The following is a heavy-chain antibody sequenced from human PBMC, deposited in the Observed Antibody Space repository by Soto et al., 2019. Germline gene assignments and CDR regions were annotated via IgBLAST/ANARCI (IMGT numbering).Heavy chain of an antibody. Sequence: EVQLVESGGGLVKPGGSLRLSCAASGFTFSSYSMNWVRQAPGKGLEWVSSISSSSSYIYYADSVKGRFTISRDNAKNSLYLQMNSLRAEDTAVYYCARGPGPAARSWHYYYYGMDVWGQGTTVTVSS. CDR2: ISSSSSYI. J-gene: IGHJ6*02. D-gene: IGHD6-13*01. CDR3: ARGPGPAARSWHYYYYGMDV. CDR1: GFTFSSYS. V-gene: IGHV3-21*01.